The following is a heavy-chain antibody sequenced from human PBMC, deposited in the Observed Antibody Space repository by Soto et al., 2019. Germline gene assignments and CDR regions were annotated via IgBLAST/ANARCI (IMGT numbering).Heavy chain of an antibody. V-gene: IGHV4-39*01. Sequence: SETLSLTCTVSGGSISSSSYYWGWIRQPPGKGLEWIGSIYYSGSTYYNPSLKSQVTISVDTSKNQFSLKLSSVTAADTAVYYCARHLYGYSGYDDYWGQGILVTVSS. CDR3: ARHLYGYSGYDDY. J-gene: IGHJ4*02. CDR2: IYYSGST. D-gene: IGHD5-12*01. CDR1: GGSISSSSYY.